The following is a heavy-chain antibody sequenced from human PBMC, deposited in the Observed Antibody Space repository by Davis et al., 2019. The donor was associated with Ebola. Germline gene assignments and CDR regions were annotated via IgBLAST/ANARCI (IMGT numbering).Heavy chain of an antibody. Sequence: GGSLRLSCGASGFTFSGYSMNWVRQAPGKGLEWVSSISSSSSYIYYADSVKGRFTISRDNSKNTLYLQMNSLRAEDTAVFYCARDRFASGSYYNGRLDYWGQGALVTVSS. D-gene: IGHD3-10*01. CDR2: ISSSSSYI. CDR3: ARDRFASGSYYNGRLDY. J-gene: IGHJ4*02. V-gene: IGHV3-21*01. CDR1: GFTFSGYS.